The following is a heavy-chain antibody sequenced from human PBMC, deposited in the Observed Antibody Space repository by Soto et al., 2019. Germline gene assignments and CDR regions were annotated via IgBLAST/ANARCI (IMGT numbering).Heavy chain of an antibody. CDR2: THQSGRT. Sequence: SETLSLTCTVSRCAMSSSNWWNWVRQAPGKGLEWIGETHQSGRTNYNPSLKSRVTISVDKSKNQFSLKLSSVTAADTAVYYCARSGATVLDFWGQGTLVTVSS. J-gene: IGHJ4*02. CDR1: RCAMSSSNW. D-gene: IGHD1-26*01. CDR3: ARSGATVLDF. V-gene: IGHV4-4*02.